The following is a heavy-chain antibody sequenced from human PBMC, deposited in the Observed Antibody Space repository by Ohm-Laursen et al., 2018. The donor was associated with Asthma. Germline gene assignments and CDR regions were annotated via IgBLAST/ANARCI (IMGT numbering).Heavy chain of an antibody. CDR3: ARSPGTTVTTYYFDY. CDR2: IIPIFGTA. V-gene: IGHV1-69*01. J-gene: IGHJ4*02. Sequence: SSVKVSCKASGGTFSSYAISWVRQAPGQGLEWMGGIIPIFGTANYAQKFQGRVTITADESTSTAYMELSSLRSEDTAVYYCARSPGTTVTTYYFDYWGQGTLVTVPS. D-gene: IGHD4-17*01. CDR1: GGTFSSYA.